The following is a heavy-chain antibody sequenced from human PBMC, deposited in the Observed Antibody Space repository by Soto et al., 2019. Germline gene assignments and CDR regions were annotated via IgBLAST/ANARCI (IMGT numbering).Heavy chain of an antibody. Sequence: EVELVESGGGLVQPGRSLRLSCAASRFTFDDYAMHWVRQVPGKGLEWVSGISWNRGSIGYADSVKGRFTISRDNAKNSLYLQLNSLRAEDTALYYCAKSLGGYYYGMDVWGQGTTVTVFS. CDR3: AKSLGGYYYGMDV. CDR2: ISWNRGSI. J-gene: IGHJ6*02. V-gene: IGHV3-9*01. CDR1: RFTFDDYA. D-gene: IGHD3-3*01.